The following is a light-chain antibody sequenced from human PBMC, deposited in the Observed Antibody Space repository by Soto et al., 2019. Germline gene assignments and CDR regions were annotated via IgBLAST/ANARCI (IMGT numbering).Light chain of an antibody. J-gene: IGKJ2*01. V-gene: IGKV1-13*02. CDR3: QQYNTFTT. CDR2: DAS. Sequence: AIQMTQSPSSLSASVGDTVTITCRASQGIRNDLGWYQQKPGKAPKVVIYDASSLESGVPSRFSGTGSGTEFTLTISTLQPDDFATYYCQQYNTFTTLGQGTKLEIK. CDR1: QGIRND.